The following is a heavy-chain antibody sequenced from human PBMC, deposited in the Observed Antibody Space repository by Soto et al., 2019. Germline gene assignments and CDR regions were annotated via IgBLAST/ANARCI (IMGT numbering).Heavy chain of an antibody. V-gene: IGHV4-31*03. J-gene: IGHJ6*02. CDR3: ARDKGGEFLKGSGMDV. D-gene: IGHD3-10*01. Sequence: QVQLQESGPGLVKPSQTLSLTCTVSGASISSGGYYWSWIRHHPGKGLEGIGHTYHSGRDYYNSALQSRVTISVDTSKTQFSLWLTSVTVADTAVYYFARDKGGEFLKGSGMDVWGQVTTV. CDR1: GASISSGGYY. CDR2: TYHSGRD.